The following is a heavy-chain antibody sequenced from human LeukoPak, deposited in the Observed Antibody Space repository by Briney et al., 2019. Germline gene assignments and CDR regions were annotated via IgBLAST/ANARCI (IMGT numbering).Heavy chain of an antibody. Sequence: GGSLRLSCAASGFTFTSYWMSWVRQAPGKGLEWVANIKQDGSEREKYYVDSVRGRFTISRDNARNSLYLQMNSLRAEDTALYYCAGTGYYDYGMDVWGQGTTVTVSS. D-gene: IGHD6-13*01. J-gene: IGHJ6*02. V-gene: IGHV3-7*03. CDR1: GFTFTSYW. CDR3: AGTGYYDYGMDV. CDR2: IKQDGSEREK.